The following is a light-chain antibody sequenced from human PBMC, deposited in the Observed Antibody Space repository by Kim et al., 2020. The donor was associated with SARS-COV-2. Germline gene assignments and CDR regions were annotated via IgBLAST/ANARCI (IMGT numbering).Light chain of an antibody. CDR3: QAWDSSTVV. J-gene: IGLJ2*01. Sequence: SGYPGQTASITCSGDKVGDKYACWYQQKPGQSPVLVIYQDSKRPSGIPERFSGSNSGNTATLTISGTQAMDEADYYCQAWDSSTVVFGGGTQLTVL. CDR2: QDS. V-gene: IGLV3-1*01. CDR1: KVGDKY.